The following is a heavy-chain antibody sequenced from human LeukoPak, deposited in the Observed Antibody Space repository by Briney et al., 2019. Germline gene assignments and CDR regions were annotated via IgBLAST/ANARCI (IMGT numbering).Heavy chain of an antibody. Sequence: PGGSLRLSCAASGFSFSPYWMSWVRQGPGKGLDWVASINPDGSGTSYVDSVKGRFTISRDNAQNSLYLQTNSLSAEDTAVYYCARLFGGVTTFDYWGQGTLVTVSS. V-gene: IGHV3-7*01. D-gene: IGHD4-17*01. CDR2: INPDGSGT. CDR3: ARLFGGVTTFDY. J-gene: IGHJ4*02. CDR1: GFSFSPYW.